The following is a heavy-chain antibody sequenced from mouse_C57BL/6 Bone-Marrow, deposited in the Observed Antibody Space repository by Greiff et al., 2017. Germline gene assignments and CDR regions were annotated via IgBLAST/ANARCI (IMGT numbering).Heavy chain of an antibody. V-gene: IGHV1-85*01. CDR1: GYTFTSYD. J-gene: IGHJ1*03. D-gene: IGHD1-1*01. CDR2: IYPRDGST. Sequence: QVQLQQSGPELVKPGASVKLSCKASGYTFTSYDINWVKQRPGQGLEWIGWIYPRDGSTKYNEKFKGKATLPVDTSSSTAYMEIHRLTSEDSAVYFCARLEFDGSSGDWYCDVGGTGTTVTVSS. CDR3: ARLEFDGSSGDWYCDV.